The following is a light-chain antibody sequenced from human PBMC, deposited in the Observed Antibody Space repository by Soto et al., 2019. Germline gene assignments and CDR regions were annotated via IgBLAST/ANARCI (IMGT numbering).Light chain of an antibody. J-gene: IGLJ3*02. V-gene: IGLV2-14*01. Sequence: QSVLTQPASVSGSPGQSITISCTGTSSDVGSFNYVSWYQQHPGKAPKLLIYDVSSRPSGVSNRFSGSKSGNTASLTISGLQAEDEADYYCRSYTSSSTWVFGGGAKLTVL. CDR1: SSDVGSFNY. CDR3: RSYTSSSTWV. CDR2: DVS.